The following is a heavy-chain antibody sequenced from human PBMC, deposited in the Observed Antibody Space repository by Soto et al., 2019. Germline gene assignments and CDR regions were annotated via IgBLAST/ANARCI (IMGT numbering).Heavy chain of an antibody. CDR2: IYHSGST. CDR1: GGSISSSSYY. V-gene: IGHV4-39*07. Sequence: PSETLSLTCTVSGGSISSSSYYWGWIRQPPGKGLEWIGEIYHSGSTNYNPSLKSRVTISVDKSKNQFSLKLSSVTAADTAVYYCARDQGNCSGGSCYSGNWFDPWGQGTLVTVSS. D-gene: IGHD2-15*01. CDR3: ARDQGNCSGGSCYSGNWFDP. J-gene: IGHJ5*02.